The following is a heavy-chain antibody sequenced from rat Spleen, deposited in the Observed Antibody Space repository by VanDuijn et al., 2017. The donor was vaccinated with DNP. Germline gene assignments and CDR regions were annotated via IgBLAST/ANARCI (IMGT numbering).Heavy chain of an antibody. CDR2: ISPSGGST. D-gene: IGHD1-7*01. V-gene: IGHV5-19*01. Sequence: EVQLVESGGGLVQPGRSLKLSCAASGFTFSNYDMAWVRQAPTKGLEWVASISPSGGSTYYRDSVKGRFTISRDNAKSTLYLQMDSLRSEDTATYYCATHDTHYWYFDFWGPGTMVTVSS. CDR1: GFTFSNYD. CDR3: ATHDTHYWYFDF. J-gene: IGHJ1*01.